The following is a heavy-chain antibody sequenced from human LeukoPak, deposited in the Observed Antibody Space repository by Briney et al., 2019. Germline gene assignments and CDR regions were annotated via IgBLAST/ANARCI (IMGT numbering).Heavy chain of an antibody. Sequence: SETLSLTCTVSGGSISSSSYYWGWIRQPPGKGLEWVGEINHSGSTNYNPSLKSRVTISVDTSKNQFSLKLSSVTAADTAVYYCARGAGIADYWGQGTLVTVSS. CDR2: INHSGST. J-gene: IGHJ4*02. D-gene: IGHD6-13*01. CDR3: ARGAGIADY. CDR1: GGSISSSSYY. V-gene: IGHV4-39*07.